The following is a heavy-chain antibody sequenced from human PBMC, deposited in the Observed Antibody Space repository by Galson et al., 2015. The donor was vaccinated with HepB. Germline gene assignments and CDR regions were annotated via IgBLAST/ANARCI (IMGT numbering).Heavy chain of an antibody. Sequence: SVKVSCKASGYTFTSYGISWVRQAPGQGLEWMGWISAYNGNTNYAQKLQGRVTMTTDTSTSTAYMELRSLGSDDTAVYYCARYSSSWYWFDPWGQGTLVTVSS. D-gene: IGHD6-13*01. CDR1: GYTFTSYG. CDR3: ARYSSSWYWFDP. J-gene: IGHJ5*02. V-gene: IGHV1-18*04. CDR2: ISAYNGNT.